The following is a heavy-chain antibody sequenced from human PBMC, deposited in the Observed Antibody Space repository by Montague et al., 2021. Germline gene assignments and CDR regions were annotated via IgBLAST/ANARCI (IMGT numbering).Heavy chain of an antibody. V-gene: IGHV3-7*01. D-gene: IGHD4-17*01. J-gene: IGHJ5*01. CDR1: GFVFSSYW. CDR3: AKWGTTAMTPSSA. CDR2: IKQEGFEK. Sequence: SLRLSCAASGFVFSSYWMTWVRRAPGKGLEWVANIKQEGFEKYYVESVRGRFTNSRDNDKDSLYLQMNSLGVEDTAMYYCAKWGTTAMTPSSAWGRGTLVTVSP.